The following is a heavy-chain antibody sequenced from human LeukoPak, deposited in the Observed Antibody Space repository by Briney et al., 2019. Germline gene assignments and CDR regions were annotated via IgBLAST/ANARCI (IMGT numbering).Heavy chain of an antibody. Sequence: PSETLSLTCAVYGGSFSGYYWNWFRQPPGKGLEWIGEINHDRVLHYNPSLKSRVTISVDTSKNQFSLKLSSVTAADTAVYYCARGSGYYDSSGYDKLNFDYWGQGTLVTVSS. CDR1: GGSFSGYY. V-gene: IGHV4-34*01. D-gene: IGHD3-22*01. CDR2: INHDRVL. CDR3: ARGSGYYDSSGYDKLNFDY. J-gene: IGHJ4*02.